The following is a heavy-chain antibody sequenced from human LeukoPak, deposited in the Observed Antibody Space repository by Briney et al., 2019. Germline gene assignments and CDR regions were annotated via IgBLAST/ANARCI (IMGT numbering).Heavy chain of an antibody. CDR3: ARDRYYGSGTYFDY. Sequence: GASVKVSCKASGYTFTSYGISWVRQAPRQGLEWMGWIGAYNGNTNYAQKLQGRVTMTTDTSTSTAYMELRSLRSDDTAVYYCARDRYYGSGTYFDYWGQGTLVTVSS. CDR2: IGAYNGNT. V-gene: IGHV1-18*04. D-gene: IGHD3-10*01. J-gene: IGHJ4*02. CDR1: GYTFTSYG.